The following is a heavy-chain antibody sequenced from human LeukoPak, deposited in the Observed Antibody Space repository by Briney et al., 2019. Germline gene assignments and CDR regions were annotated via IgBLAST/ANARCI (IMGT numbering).Heavy chain of an antibody. CDR1: GGSISSGGYY. V-gene: IGHV4-31*03. Sequence: SETLSLTCTVSGGSISSGGYYWSWIRQHPGKGLELIGYIYYSGSTYYNPSLKSRVAISVDTSKNQFSLELSSVTAADTAIYYCAGSVTSHVVLDYWGQGTLVTASS. J-gene: IGHJ4*02. D-gene: IGHD3-10*01. CDR3: AGSVTSHVVLDY. CDR2: IYYSGST.